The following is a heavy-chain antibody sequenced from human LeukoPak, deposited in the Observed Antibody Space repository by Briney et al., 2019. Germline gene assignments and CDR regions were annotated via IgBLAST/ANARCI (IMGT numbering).Heavy chain of an antibody. CDR3: VRDRELYY. CDR2: IYHSGST. Sequence: PSETLSLTCAVSGGSISSGGYSWRWIRQPPGKGLEWIGYIYHSGSTYYNPSLKSRVTISVDRSKNQFSLKVNSVTASDTAVYYCVRDRELYYWGQGILVTVSS. J-gene: IGHJ4*02. D-gene: IGHD1-26*01. V-gene: IGHV4-30-2*02. CDR1: GGSISSGGYS.